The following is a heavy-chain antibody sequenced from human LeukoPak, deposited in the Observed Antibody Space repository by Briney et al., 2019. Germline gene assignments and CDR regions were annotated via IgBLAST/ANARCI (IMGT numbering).Heavy chain of an antibody. Sequence: GASVKVSCKASGYTFTSYTMNWVRQAPGQGLEWMGCINTNAEKPTYAQGFTGRFVFSLDTSVSTAYLQISSLKAEDTAVYYCARGMSNSPYHFYYYMDVWGKGTTVTVSS. CDR3: ARGMSNSPYHFYYYMDV. D-gene: IGHD1-1*01. V-gene: IGHV7-4-1*02. CDR1: GYTFTSYT. CDR2: INTNAEKP. J-gene: IGHJ6*03.